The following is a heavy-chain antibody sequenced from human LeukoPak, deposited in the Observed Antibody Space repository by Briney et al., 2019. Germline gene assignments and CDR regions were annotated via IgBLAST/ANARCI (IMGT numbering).Heavy chain of an antibody. CDR3: ARPADTSGNHFEIHAFDI. Sequence: PSETLSLTCTVSGYSISSGYYWGWIRPPPGKGLEWIGSVYYSGNTYCNPSLKSRVTISVDTSNNLFSLKLTSVTAADTAVYFCARPADTSGNHFEIHAFDIWGQGTMVTVSS. D-gene: IGHD1-14*01. V-gene: IGHV4-38-2*02. CDR2: VYYSGNT. CDR1: GYSISSGYY. J-gene: IGHJ3*02.